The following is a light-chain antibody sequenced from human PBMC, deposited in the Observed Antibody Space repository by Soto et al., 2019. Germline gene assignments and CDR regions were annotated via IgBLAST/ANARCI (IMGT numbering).Light chain of an antibody. CDR3: SSYASSSTLDVL. J-gene: IGLJ2*01. Sequence: QSALTQPASVSGSPGQSITIPCTGTSSDVGAYNYVSWYQHHPGKAPKLMIYDVTKRPSGVSTRFSGSKSGNTASLTISGLQEEEEADYYCSSYASSSTLDVLFGGGTKLTVL. V-gene: IGLV2-14*03. CDR2: DVT. CDR1: SSDVGAYNY.